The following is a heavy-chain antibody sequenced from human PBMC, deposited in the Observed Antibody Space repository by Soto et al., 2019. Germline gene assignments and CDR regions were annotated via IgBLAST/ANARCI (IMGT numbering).Heavy chain of an antibody. CDR2: MNPNSGNT. D-gene: IGHD2-2*01. J-gene: IGHJ6*03. CDR1: GYTFTSYD. V-gene: IGHV1-8*01. CDR3: ARDGYDIVVVPAAPYYYYMDV. Sequence: ASVKVSCKASGYTFTSYDINWVRQATGQGLEWMGWMNPNSGNTGYAQKFQGRVTMTRNTSISTAYMELRSLRSEDTAVYYCARDGYDIVVVPAAPYYYYMDVWGKRTTVTVSS.